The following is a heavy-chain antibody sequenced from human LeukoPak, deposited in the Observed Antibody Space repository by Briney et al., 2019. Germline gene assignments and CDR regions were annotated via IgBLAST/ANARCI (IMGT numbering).Heavy chain of an antibody. CDR3: VKGKYSSSWYFDY. CDR2: ISGGGTYT. CDR1: GFTFSDYA. J-gene: IGHJ4*02. V-gene: IGHV3-23*01. Sequence: GGSLRLSCASSGFTFSDYAMTWVRQAPGRGLEWVSAISGGGTYTYYADSVKGRFTISRDNSKNTLYLQMNSLRAEDTAVYYCVKGKYSSSWYFDYWGQGTLVTVSS. D-gene: IGHD6-13*01.